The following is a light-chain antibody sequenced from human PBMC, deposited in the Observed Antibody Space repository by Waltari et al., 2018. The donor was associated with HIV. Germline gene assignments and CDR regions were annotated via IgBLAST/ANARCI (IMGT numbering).Light chain of an antibody. CDR1: KLGDKL. CDR3: QAWDSSTVVV. Sequence: SYELTQPPAVSMSPVHTASIACSGDKLGDKLECGDQQKPGQSPVLVIYKDSKRPSGITERFSGSNSGNTATLTISGTQAMDEADYYCQAWDSSTVVVFGGGTKLTVL. CDR2: KDS. V-gene: IGLV3-1*01. J-gene: IGLJ2*01.